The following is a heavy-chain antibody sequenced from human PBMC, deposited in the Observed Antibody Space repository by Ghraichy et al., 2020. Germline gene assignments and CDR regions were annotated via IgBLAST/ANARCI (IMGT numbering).Heavy chain of an antibody. CDR2: IWYDGSNK. J-gene: IGHJ4*02. CDR3: ARERGHSGSYLMGY. Sequence: GSLRLSCAASGFTFSSYGMHWVRQAPGKGLEWVAVIWYDGSNKYYADSVKGRFTISRDNSKNTLYLQMNSLRAEDTAVYYCARERGHSGSYLMGYWGQGTLVTVSS. D-gene: IGHD1-26*01. CDR1: GFTFSSYG. V-gene: IGHV3-33*01.